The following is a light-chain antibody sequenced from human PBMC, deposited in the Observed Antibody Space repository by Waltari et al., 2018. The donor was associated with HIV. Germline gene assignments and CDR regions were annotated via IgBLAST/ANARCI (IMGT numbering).Light chain of an antibody. CDR3: QQRSRWPPAYT. V-gene: IGKV3-11*01. CDR2: DAS. CDR1: QSVSSY. Sequence: EIVLTQSPATLSLSPGERATLSCRASQSVSSYLAWYKQKPGQPPRLIIYDASNRATAIPARFSGSGSGTDFTLTISSLEPEDFAVYYCQQRSRWPPAYTFGQGTKLEIK. J-gene: IGKJ2*01.